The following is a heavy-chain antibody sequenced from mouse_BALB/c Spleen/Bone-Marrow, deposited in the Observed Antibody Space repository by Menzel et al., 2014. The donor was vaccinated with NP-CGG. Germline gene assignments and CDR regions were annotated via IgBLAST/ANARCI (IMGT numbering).Heavy chain of an antibody. CDR1: GFNIKDTY. CDR3: ARNGNYGAWFAY. J-gene: IGHJ3*01. V-gene: IGHV14-3*02. CDR2: IDPANGNT. Sequence: VQLQQSGAELVKPGASVKLSCTASGFNIKDTYMHWVKQRPEQGLEWIGRIDPANGNTKYDPKFQGKATITADTSSNTVYLQLSSLTSEDTAVYYCARNGNYGAWFAYWGQGTLVTVSA. D-gene: IGHD2-1*01.